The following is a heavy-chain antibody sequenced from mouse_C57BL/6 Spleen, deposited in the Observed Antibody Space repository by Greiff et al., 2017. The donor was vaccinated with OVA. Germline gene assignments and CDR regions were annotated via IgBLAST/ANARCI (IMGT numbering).Heavy chain of an antibody. J-gene: IGHJ3*01. CDR2: ISSGSSTI. V-gene: IGHV5-17*01. Sequence: EVKLVESGGGLVKPGGSLKLSCAASGFTFSDYGMHWVRQAPEKGLEWVAYISSGSSTIDYADTVKGRFTISRDNAKNTLFLQMTSLRSEDTAMYYCAILRPFAYWGQGTLVTVSA. D-gene: IGHD1-1*01. CDR1: GFTFSDYG. CDR3: AILRPFAY.